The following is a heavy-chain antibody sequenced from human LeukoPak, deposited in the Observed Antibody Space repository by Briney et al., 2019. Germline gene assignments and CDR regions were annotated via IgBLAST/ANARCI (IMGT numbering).Heavy chain of an antibody. CDR3: ASIAYSSGWYDY. D-gene: IGHD6-19*01. J-gene: IGHJ4*02. V-gene: IGHV3-33*01. CDR2: IWYDGSNK. CDR1: GFTFSSYG. Sequence: GGSLRLSCAASGFTFSSYGMHWVRQAPGKGLEWVAVIWYDGSNKYYADSVKGRFTISRDNSKNTLYLQMNSLRAEDTAVYYCASIAYSSGWYDYWGQGTLVTVSS.